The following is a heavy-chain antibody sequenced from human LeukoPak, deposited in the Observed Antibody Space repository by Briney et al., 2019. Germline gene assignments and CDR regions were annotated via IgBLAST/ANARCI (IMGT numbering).Heavy chain of an antibody. J-gene: IGHJ5*02. CDR1: GGSISSYY. CDR3: AKGEIQLDP. CDR2: IYYSGST. Sequence: ASETLSLTCSVSGGSISSYYWSWIRQPPGKGLEWIGYIYYSGSTNYNPSLKSRVTISVDMSKNQFSLKLTSVTAADTAVYYCAKGEIQLDPWGQGILVTVSS. V-gene: IGHV4-59*01.